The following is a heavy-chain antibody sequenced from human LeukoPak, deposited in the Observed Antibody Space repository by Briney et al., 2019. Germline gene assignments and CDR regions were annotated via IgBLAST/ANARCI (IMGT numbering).Heavy chain of an antibody. CDR2: INHIVST. V-gene: IGHV4-34*01. J-gene: IGHJ6*03. CDR3: ASQGHHGKIVGTTPSYFYMDV. D-gene: IGHD1-26*01. Sequence: PSQTLSLTCAVYDGSFSGYFWSWIPQPPRQGLEWVREINHIVSTNYNPSLQTQVTISEDTSKNQFPLKLNSVTAEDTASYYCASQGHHGKIVGTTPSYFYMDVWGKGTTVTVSS. CDR1: DGSFSGYF.